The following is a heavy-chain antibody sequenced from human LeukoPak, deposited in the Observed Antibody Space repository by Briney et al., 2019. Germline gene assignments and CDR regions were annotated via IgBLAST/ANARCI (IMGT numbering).Heavy chain of an antibody. V-gene: IGHV3-30*02. Sequence: GGSLRLSCAASGFNFNNYGMHWVRQAPGKGLEWVAFIWYDGSKISYADSVKGRFTISRDNSENTLYLQMNSLRAEDTAVYYCARDLTIVGANPPSYWGQGTLVTVSS. D-gene: IGHD1-26*01. J-gene: IGHJ4*02. CDR2: IWYDGSKI. CDR1: GFNFNNYG. CDR3: ARDLTIVGANPPSY.